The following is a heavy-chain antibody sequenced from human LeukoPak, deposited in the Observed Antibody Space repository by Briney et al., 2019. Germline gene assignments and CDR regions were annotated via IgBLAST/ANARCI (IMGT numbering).Heavy chain of an antibody. Sequence: GGSLRLSCAASGFTFDDYAMHWVRQAPGKGLEWVSLVSGDGGSTYYADSVKGRFTISRDNSKNSLYLQMNSLRTEDTALYYCAKVSGYSSGWYWGVNWFDPWGQGTLVTVSS. J-gene: IGHJ5*02. CDR1: GFTFDDYA. CDR3: AKVSGYSSGWYWGVNWFDP. D-gene: IGHD6-19*01. V-gene: IGHV3-43*02. CDR2: VSGDGGST.